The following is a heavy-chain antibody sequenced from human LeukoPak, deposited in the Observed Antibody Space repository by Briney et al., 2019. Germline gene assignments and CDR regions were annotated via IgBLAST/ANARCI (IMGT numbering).Heavy chain of an antibody. Sequence: ASVKVSCKASGYTFTSYGISWVRQAPGQGLEWMGWISAYNGNTNYAQKLQGRVTMTTDTSTSTAYMELRSLRSDDTAVYYCARGGSCSGGFCYTGMGRNDIWGQGTMVIVSS. J-gene: IGHJ3*02. CDR3: ARGGSCSGGFCYTGMGRNDI. V-gene: IGHV1-18*01. CDR1: GYTFTSYG. CDR2: ISAYNGNT. D-gene: IGHD2-15*01.